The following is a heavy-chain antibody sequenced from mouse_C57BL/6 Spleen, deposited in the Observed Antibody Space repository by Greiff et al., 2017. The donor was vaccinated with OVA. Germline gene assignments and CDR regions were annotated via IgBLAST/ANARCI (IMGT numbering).Heavy chain of an antibody. J-gene: IGHJ2*01. D-gene: IGHD2-3*01. CDR3: ARRDGYHLDY. V-gene: IGHV1-52*01. CDR2: IDPSDSET. Sequence: QVQLKQPGAELVRPGSSVKLSCKASGYTFTSYWMHWVKQRPIQGLEWIGNIDPSDSETHYNQKFKDKATLTVDKSSSTAYMQLSSLTSEDSAVYYCARRDGYHLDYWGQGTTLTVSS. CDR1: GYTFTSYW.